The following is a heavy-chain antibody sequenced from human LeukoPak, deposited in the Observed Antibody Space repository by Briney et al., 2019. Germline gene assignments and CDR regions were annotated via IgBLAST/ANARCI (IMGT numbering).Heavy chain of an antibody. Sequence: PGGSLRLSCAASGFTFSSYSMNWVRQAPGKGLEWVSYISSSSSTIYYADSVKGRFTISRDNAKNSLYLQMNSLRAEDTAVYYCARINYDSSGYYPGVWGKGTTVTVSS. J-gene: IGHJ6*04. CDR1: GFTFSSYS. CDR3: ARINYDSSGYYPGV. D-gene: IGHD3-22*01. V-gene: IGHV3-48*01. CDR2: ISSSSSTI.